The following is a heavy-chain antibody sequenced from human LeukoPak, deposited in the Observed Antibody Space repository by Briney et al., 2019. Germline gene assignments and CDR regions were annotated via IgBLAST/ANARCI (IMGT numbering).Heavy chain of an antibody. Sequence: PSETLSLTCTVSGGSISSYYWSWIRQPPGKGLEWIGYIYYSGSTNYNPSLKSRVTISVDTSKNQFSLKLSSVTAADTAVYYCARHSDIAVADTPHFDYWGQGTLVIVSS. D-gene: IGHD6-19*01. CDR2: IYYSGST. CDR3: ARHSDIAVADTPHFDY. J-gene: IGHJ4*02. V-gene: IGHV4-59*08. CDR1: GGSISSYY.